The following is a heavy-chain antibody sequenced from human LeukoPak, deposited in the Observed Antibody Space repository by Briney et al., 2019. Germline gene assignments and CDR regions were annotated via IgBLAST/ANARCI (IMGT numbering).Heavy chain of an antibody. CDR1: GFTFSSYA. J-gene: IGHJ4*02. D-gene: IGHD5-18*01. CDR2: ISGSGGST. V-gene: IGHV3-23*01. CDR3: ARDQTGYSYGTPFDY. Sequence: GGSLRLSCAASGFTFSSYAMSWVRQAPGRGLEWVSAISGSGGSTYYADSVKGRFTISRDNSKNTLYLQMNSLRAEDTAVYYCARDQTGYSYGTPFDYWGQGTLVTVSS.